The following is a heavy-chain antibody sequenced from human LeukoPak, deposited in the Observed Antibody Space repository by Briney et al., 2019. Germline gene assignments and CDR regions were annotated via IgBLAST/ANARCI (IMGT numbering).Heavy chain of an antibody. J-gene: IGHJ4*02. CDR2: ISWNSGSI. CDR1: GFTLDDYA. V-gene: IGHV3-9*01. Sequence: GGSLRLSCAASGFTLDDYAMHWVRQAPGKGLEWVSGISWNSGSIGYADSVKGRFTISGDNAKNSLYLQMNSLRAEDTALYYCAKDIGDGYNNFDYWGQGTLVTVSS. CDR3: AKDIGDGYNNFDY. D-gene: IGHD5-24*01.